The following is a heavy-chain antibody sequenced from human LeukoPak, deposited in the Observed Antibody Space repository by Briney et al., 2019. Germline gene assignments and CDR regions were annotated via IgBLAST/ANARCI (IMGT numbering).Heavy chain of an antibody. J-gene: IGHJ4*02. V-gene: IGHV4-39*01. CDR1: GGSISSSGYY. CDR2: IYDSGST. D-gene: IGHD5-24*01. Sequence: SETLSLTCTVSGGSISSSGYYWGWIRQPPGKGLEWIGSIYDSGSTYYNPSLKSRVTMSVDTSKNQFSLKLNSVTAADTAVYYCAGREDGRYTIDYWGQGTLVTVSS. CDR3: AGREDGRYTIDY.